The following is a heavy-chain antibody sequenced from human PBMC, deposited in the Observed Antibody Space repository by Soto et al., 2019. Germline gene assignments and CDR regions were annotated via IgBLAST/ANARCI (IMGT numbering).Heavy chain of an antibody. CDR2: TRFDGSTE. D-gene: IGHD2-21*01. CDR1: GFFINAYA. CDR3: VKDLSSNGLGCGH. Sequence: GGSLRLSCEVSGFFINAYAMHWFRQSPGKGLQWVAVTRFDGSTEYSADSEGGRFTVSRDISRNTFFLQLTNLRPDDTAMYYCVKDLSSNGLGCGHWGQGALVTVSS. V-gene: IGHV3-30*18. J-gene: IGHJ4*02.